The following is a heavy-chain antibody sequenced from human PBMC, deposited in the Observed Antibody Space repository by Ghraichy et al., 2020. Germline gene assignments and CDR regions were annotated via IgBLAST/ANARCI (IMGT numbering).Heavy chain of an antibody. Sequence: GGSLRLSCAASGLTFSAYSMNWVRQAPGKGLEWVSSISSSSSYIYYADSVKGRFTISRDNAKNSLYLQMNSLRAEDTAVYYCARGPIAAAGTRFPPEDYWGQGTLVTVSS. CDR3: ARGPIAAAGTRFPPEDY. V-gene: IGHV3-21*01. CDR2: ISSSSSYI. CDR1: GLTFSAYS. D-gene: IGHD6-13*01. J-gene: IGHJ4*02.